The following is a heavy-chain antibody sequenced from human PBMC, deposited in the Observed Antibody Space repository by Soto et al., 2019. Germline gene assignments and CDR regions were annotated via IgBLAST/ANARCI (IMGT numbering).Heavy chain of an antibody. CDR2: IYYSGST. D-gene: IGHD1-26*01. V-gene: IGHV4-59*01. J-gene: IGHJ4*02. Sequence: SVTLSLTCPFAGFSISSYDGSWIRQPPGKGLEWIGYIYYSGSTNYNPSLKSRVTISVDTSKNQFSLKLSSVTAADTAVYYCARGREWELPFDYWGQGTLVTVS. CDR1: GFSISSYD. CDR3: ARGREWELPFDY.